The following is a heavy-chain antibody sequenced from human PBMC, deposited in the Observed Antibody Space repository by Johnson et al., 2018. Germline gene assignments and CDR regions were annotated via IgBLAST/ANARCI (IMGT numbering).Heavy chain of an antibody. CDR2: IWYDGSNE. CDR1: GFTFSSYG. V-gene: IGHV3-33*01. Sequence: VQLVESGGGVVQPGRSLRLSCAASGFTFSSYGMHWVRQAPGKGLEWVAVIWYDGSNEYYADSVKGRFTISRDNSKNTLYLQMNSLRAEETAVYYCARDEDVLLWFGESLNAFDIWGQGTMVTVSS. J-gene: IGHJ3*02. D-gene: IGHD3-10*01. CDR3: ARDEDVLLWFGESLNAFDI.